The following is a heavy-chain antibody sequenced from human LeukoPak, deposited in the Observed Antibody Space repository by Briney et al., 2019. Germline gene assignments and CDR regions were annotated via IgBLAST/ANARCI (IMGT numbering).Heavy chain of an antibody. CDR1: GGSFSGYY. Sequence: SETLSLTCAVYGGSFSGYYWTWIRQPPGKGLEWIGEINHSGSTNYNPSLKSRVTISVDTSKNQFSLKLSSVTAADTAVYYCARHDGWFSEYFQHWGQGTLVTVSS. CDR2: INHSGST. J-gene: IGHJ1*01. D-gene: IGHD6-19*01. V-gene: IGHV4-34*01. CDR3: ARHDGWFSEYFQH.